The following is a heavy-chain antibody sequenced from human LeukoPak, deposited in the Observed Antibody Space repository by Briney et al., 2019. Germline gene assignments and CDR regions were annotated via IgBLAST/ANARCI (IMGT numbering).Heavy chain of an antibody. CDR2: MNPNSGNT. Sequence: ASVKVSCKASGYTFTSCDINWVRQATGQGLEWMGWMNPNSGNTGYAQKFQGRVTMTRNTSISTAYMELSSLRSEDTAVYYCARERGYCSSTSCYTRWFDPWGQGTLVTVSS. D-gene: IGHD2-2*02. CDR1: GYTFTSCD. V-gene: IGHV1-8*01. CDR3: ARERGYCSSTSCYTRWFDP. J-gene: IGHJ5*02.